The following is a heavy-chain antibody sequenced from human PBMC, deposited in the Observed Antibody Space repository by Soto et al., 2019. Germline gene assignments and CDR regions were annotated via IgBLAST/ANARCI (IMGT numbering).Heavy chain of an antibody. V-gene: IGHV4-39*01. CDR2: IYYSGRT. CDR1: GESISSSSYY. D-gene: IGHD2-21*02. J-gene: IGHJ4*02. Sequence: SETLSLTCIVSGESISSSSYYWGWIRQPPGKGLEWIGSIYYSGRTYYTPSFKSRFTISIETSKNQFSLKLSSVTAADTAVYYCARQRTTVVTQAYFDHWGQGALVTVSS. CDR3: ARQRTTVVTQAYFDH.